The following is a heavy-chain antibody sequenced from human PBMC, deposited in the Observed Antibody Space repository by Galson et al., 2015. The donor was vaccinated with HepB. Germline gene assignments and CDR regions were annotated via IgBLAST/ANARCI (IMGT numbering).Heavy chain of an antibody. CDR1: GGTFSSYA. V-gene: IGHV1-69*13. Sequence: SVKVSCKASGGTFSSYAISWVRQAPGQGLEWMGGIIPIFGTANYAQKFQGRVTITADESTSTAYMELSSLRSEDTAVYYCARSGDPQYYYYYYGMDVWGQGTTVTVSS. CDR2: IIPIFGTA. CDR3: ARSGDPQYYYYYYGMDV. D-gene: IGHD3-10*01. J-gene: IGHJ6*02.